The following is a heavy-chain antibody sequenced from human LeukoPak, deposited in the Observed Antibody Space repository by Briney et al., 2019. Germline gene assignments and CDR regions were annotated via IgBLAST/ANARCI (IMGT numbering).Heavy chain of an antibody. V-gene: IGHV3-43*02. D-gene: IGHD6-19*01. Sequence: PGGSLRLSCAAPGFTFDEYAMHWARQAPGKGREWLSLISGDGGSTYYAVCVKGRFTISRENSKNSLYLQMNSLRTEDTALYYCAKVAVAGTPYFDYWGQGTLVTVSS. CDR2: ISGDGGST. CDR3: AKVAVAGTPYFDY. CDR1: GFTFDEYA. J-gene: IGHJ4*02.